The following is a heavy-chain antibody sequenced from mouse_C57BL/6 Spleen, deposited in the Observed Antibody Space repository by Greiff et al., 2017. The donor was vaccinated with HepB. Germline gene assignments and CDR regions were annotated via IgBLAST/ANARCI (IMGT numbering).Heavy chain of an antibody. D-gene: IGHD3-3*01. CDR1: GFTFSDYG. V-gene: IGHV5-17*01. CDR3: ARRRDSYFDY. J-gene: IGHJ2*01. Sequence: EVKLVESGGGLVKPGGSLKLSCAASGFTFSDYGMHWVRQAPEKGLEWVAYISSGSSTIYYADTVKGRFTITRDNAKNTLFLQMNSLRTEDSAMYYCARRRDSYFDYWGQGTTLTVSS. CDR2: ISSGSSTI.